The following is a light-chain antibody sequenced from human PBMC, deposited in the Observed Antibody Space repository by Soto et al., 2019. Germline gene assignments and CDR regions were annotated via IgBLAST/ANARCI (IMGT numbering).Light chain of an antibody. V-gene: IGKV1-5*01. J-gene: IGKJ5*01. CDR1: QTISRW. Sequence: DIQLTQTPSTLSASVGDEVTITCRASQTISRWLAWYQKKPGRAPKLLIYDASTLESGVPSRFSGSGSETEFTLTISRLQPDDFATYFCHSRAFGQGTRLDIK. CDR3: HSRA. CDR2: DAS.